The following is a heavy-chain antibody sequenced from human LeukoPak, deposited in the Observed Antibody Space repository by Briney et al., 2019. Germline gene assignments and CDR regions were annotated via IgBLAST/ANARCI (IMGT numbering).Heavy chain of an antibody. D-gene: IGHD3-22*01. V-gene: IGHV4-34*01. CDR1: GGSFSGYY. CDR2: INHSGST. J-gene: IGHJ4*02. CDR3: ARGDNYDSSGYYPPFFDY. Sequence: SETLSLTCAVYGGSFSGYYWSWIRQPPGKGLEWIGEINHSGSTNYNPSLKSRVTISVDTSKNQFSLKLSFVTAADTAVCYCARGDNYDSSGYYPPFFDYWGQGTLVTVSS.